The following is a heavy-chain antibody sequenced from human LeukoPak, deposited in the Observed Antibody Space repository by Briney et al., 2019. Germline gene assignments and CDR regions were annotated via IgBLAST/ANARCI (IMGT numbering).Heavy chain of an antibody. Sequence: GGSLRLSCAASGFTFSSYGMHWVRQDPGKGLEWVAVISYDGSNKYYADSVKGRFTISRDNSKNTLYLQMNSLRAEDTAVYYCAKDNWYYYDSSGYYLDYWGQGTLVTVSS. CDR1: GFTFSSYG. CDR2: ISYDGSNK. D-gene: IGHD3-22*01. CDR3: AKDNWYYYDSSGYYLDY. J-gene: IGHJ4*02. V-gene: IGHV3-30*18.